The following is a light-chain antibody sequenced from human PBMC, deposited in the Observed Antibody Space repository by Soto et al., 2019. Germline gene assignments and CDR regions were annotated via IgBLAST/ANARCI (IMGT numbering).Light chain of an antibody. V-gene: IGKV3-15*01. J-gene: IGKJ1*01. CDR3: QQYNNWPPVT. CDR1: QSVSSN. CDR2: GAS. Sequence: EIVMTQSPATLSVSPGERATLSCRASQSVSSNLAWYQQKPGQAPRLLIYGASTRATGIPVRFSGSGSGTEFTLTISSLQSEDFAVYYCQQYNNWPPVTFGQGTKVDIK.